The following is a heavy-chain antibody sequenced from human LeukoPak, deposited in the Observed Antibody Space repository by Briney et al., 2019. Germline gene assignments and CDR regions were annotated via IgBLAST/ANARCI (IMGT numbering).Heavy chain of an antibody. J-gene: IGHJ4*02. CDR2: ISGSGETT. V-gene: IGHV3-23*01. CDR1: GFTFGSFS. CDR3: AKGYYFDILSGYSSLDS. D-gene: IGHD3-9*01. Sequence: RGSLRLSCAASGFTFGSFSMSWVRHAPGKGLEWVSVISGSGETTFYADSVRGRFTISRDNSKNTLYLQMNSLRAEDTATYYCAKGYYFDILSGYSSLDSWGQGTLVTVSS.